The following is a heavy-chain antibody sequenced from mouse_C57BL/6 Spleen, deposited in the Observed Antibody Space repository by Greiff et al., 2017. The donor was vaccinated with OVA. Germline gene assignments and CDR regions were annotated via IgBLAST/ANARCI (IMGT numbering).Heavy chain of an antibody. CDR3: ARKGLGRKEYYFDY. Sequence: QVQLQQPGTELVKPGASVKLSCKASGYTFTSYWMHWVKQRPGQGLEWIGNINPSNGGTNYNEKFKSKATLTVDKSSSTAYMQLSSLTSEDSAVDYCARKGLGRKEYYFDYWGQGTTLTVSS. D-gene: IGHD4-1*01. J-gene: IGHJ2*01. CDR2: INPSNGGT. CDR1: GYTFTSYW. V-gene: IGHV1-53*01.